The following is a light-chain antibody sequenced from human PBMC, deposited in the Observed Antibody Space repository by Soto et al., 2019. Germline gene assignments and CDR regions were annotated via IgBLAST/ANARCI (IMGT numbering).Light chain of an antibody. CDR1: QDISTY. V-gene: IGKV1-33*01. J-gene: IGKJ3*01. CDR3: QQYDNLPVT. Sequence: DIQMTQSPSSLSAFVGDRVTITCQASQDISTYVNWYQQKPGKTPNLLIYAASNLETRVPSRFSGSGSGTKFTLTISRLQSEDIGTYYCQQYDNLPVTFGPGTKVNMK. CDR2: AAS.